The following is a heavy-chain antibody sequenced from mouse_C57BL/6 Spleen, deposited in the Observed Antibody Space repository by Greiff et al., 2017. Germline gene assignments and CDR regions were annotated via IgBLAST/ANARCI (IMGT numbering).Heavy chain of an antibody. V-gene: IGHV1-80*01. J-gene: IGHJ2*01. CDR1: GYAFSSYW. D-gene: IGHD1-1*01. Sequence: VKLMESGAELVKPGASVKISCKASGYAFSSYWMNWVKQRPGKGLEWIGQIYPGDGDTNYNGKFKGKATLTADKSSSTAYMQLSSLTSEDSAVYFCARGYGSPYFDYWGQGTTLTVSS. CDR2: IYPGDGDT. CDR3: ARGYGSPYFDY.